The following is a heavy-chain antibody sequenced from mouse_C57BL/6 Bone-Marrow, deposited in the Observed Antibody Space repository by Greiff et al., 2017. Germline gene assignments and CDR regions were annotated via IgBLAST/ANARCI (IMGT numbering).Heavy chain of an antibody. J-gene: IGHJ2*01. V-gene: IGHV5-6*01. CDR2: ISSGGSYT. CDR1: GFTFSSYG. Sequence: EVKVVESGGDLVKPGGSLKLSCAASGFTFSSYGMSWVRQTPDKRLEWVATISSGGSYTYYPDSVKGRFTISRDNAKNTLYLQMSSLKSEDTAMYYCARLGPGDDWGQGTTLTVSS. CDR3: ARLGPGDD. D-gene: IGHD4-1*01.